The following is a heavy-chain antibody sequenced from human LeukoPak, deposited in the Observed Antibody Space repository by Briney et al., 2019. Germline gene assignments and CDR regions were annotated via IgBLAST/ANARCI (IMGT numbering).Heavy chain of an antibody. CDR3: ARRARWYHDAFDI. CDR2: IYYSGST. J-gene: IGHJ3*02. Sequence: SSETLSLACTVSGGSISGYYWGWIRQPPGKGLEWIGSIYYSGSTYYNPSLKSRVTISVDMSKNQFSLKLSSVTAADTAVYYCARRARWYHDAFDIWGQGTMVTVSS. CDR1: GGSISGYY. D-gene: IGHD6-13*01. V-gene: IGHV4-39*01.